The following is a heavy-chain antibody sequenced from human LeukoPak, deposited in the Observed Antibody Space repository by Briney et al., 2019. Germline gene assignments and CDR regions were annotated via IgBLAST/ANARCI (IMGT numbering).Heavy chain of an antibody. J-gene: IGHJ4*02. CDR3: ARRGGHGGSFDY. CDR1: GGSISSYY. V-gene: IGHV4-59*08. D-gene: IGHD4-23*01. Sequence: PSETLSLTYTVSGGSISSYYWSWIRQPPGKGLEWIGYIYYSGSGSTNYNPSLKSRVTISVDTSKNQFSLKLSSVTVADTAVYYCARRGGHGGSFDYWGQGTLVTVSS. CDR2: IYYSGSGST.